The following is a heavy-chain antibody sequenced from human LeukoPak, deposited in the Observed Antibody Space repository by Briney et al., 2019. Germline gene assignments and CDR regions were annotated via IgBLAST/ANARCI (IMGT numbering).Heavy chain of an antibody. Sequence: SGTLSLTCAVSGGSISSSNWWSWVRQPPGKGLEWIGSIYHSGSTYYNPSLKSRVTISVDTSKNQFSLKLSSVTAADTAVYYCARDHYYGSGSPNAFDIWGQGTMVTVSS. CDR2: IYHSGST. V-gene: IGHV4-4*02. D-gene: IGHD3-10*01. CDR3: ARDHYYGSGSPNAFDI. J-gene: IGHJ3*02. CDR1: GGSISSSNW.